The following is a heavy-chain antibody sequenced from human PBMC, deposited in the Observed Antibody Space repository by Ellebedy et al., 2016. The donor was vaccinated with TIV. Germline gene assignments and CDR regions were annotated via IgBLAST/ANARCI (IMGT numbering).Heavy chain of an antibody. CDR1: GFNFASHA. D-gene: IGHD6-19*01. CDR3: AKDVRYTTGWGGALDI. Sequence: GESLKISCAASGFNFASHAMKWVRLAPGKGLEWVSSIGSSAYSTHYADSVKGRFTISRDNSRNTLFLQMNSLRGEDTALYFCAKDVRYTTGWGGALDIWGQGAMVTVSS. V-gene: IGHV3-23*01. CDR2: IGSSAYST. J-gene: IGHJ3*02.